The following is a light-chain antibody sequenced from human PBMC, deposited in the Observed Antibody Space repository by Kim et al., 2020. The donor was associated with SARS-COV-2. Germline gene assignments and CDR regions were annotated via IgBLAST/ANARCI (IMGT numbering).Light chain of an antibody. CDR2: DAS. V-gene: IGKV3-20*01. Sequence: SPGERATLSCRASQSVRNGYLAWYQQKPGQAPRLLIYDASSRATGIPDRFSGSGSGTDFTLTISRLEPEDFAVYYCQQYTGSPITFGQGTRLETK. CDR3: QQYTGSPIT. J-gene: IGKJ5*01. CDR1: QSVRNGY.